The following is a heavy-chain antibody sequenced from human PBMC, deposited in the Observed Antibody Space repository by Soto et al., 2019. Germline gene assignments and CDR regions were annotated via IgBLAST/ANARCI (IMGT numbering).Heavy chain of an antibody. CDR3: ARGRQWTTIQGDYYYMDV. CDR1: GYTFTSYD. D-gene: IGHD4-4*01. V-gene: IGHV1-8*01. CDR2: MNPNSGNT. Sequence: ASVKVSCKAAGYTFTSYDINWVRQATGQGLEWMGWMNPNSGNTGYAQKFQGRVTMTRNTSISTAYMELSSLRSEDTAVYYCARGRQWTTIQGDYYYMDVWGKGTTVTVSS. J-gene: IGHJ6*03.